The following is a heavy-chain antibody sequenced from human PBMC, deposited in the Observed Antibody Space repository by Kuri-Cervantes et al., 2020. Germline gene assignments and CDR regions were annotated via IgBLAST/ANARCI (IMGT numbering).Heavy chain of an antibody. J-gene: IGHJ3*02. CDR1: GYSFTTYW. D-gene: IGHD5-12*01. V-gene: IGHV5-51*01. Sequence: GGSLRLSCQGSGYSFTTYWIGWVRQMPGRGLEWMGIIYPGDSDTIYNPSFQGQVTFSADKSINTAYLQWNSLKASDTAMYYCARERLVATISAFDMWGQGTMVTVSS. CDR3: ARERLVATISAFDM. CDR2: IYPGDSDT.